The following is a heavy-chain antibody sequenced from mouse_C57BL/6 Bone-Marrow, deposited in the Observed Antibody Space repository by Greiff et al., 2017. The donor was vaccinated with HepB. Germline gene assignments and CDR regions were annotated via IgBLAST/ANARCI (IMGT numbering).Heavy chain of an antibody. CDR3: TRKNIYYYGSSYVGYAMDY. J-gene: IGHJ4*01. Sequence: EVKLMESGGGLVQPGGSMKLSCVASGFTFSNYWMNWVRQSPEKGLEWVAQIRLKSDNYATHYAESVKGRFTISRDDSKSSVYLQMNNLRAEDTGIYYCTRKNIYYYGSSYVGYAMDYWGQGTSVTVSS. CDR1: GFTFSNYW. CDR2: IRLKSDNYAT. D-gene: IGHD1-1*01. V-gene: IGHV6-3*01.